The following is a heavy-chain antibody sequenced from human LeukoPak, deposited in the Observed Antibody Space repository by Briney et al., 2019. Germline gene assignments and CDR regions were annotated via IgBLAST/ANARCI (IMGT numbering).Heavy chain of an antibody. CDR1: GYTLTELS. CDR2: FDPEDGET. CDR3: TTYEHSSSSFDY. D-gene: IGHD6-6*01. Sequence: GASVKVSCKVSGYTLTELSMHWVRQAPGKGLEWMGGFDPEDGETIYAQKFQGRVTMTEDTSTDTAYMELSSLRSEDTAVYYCTTYEHSSSSFDYWGQGTLVTVSS. J-gene: IGHJ4*02. V-gene: IGHV1-24*01.